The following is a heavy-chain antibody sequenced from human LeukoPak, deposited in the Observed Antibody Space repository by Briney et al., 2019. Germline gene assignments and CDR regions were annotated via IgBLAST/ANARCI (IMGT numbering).Heavy chain of an antibody. CDR2: IRYDGSKK. CDR3: AKHSSHITIFWSRYFDL. V-gene: IGHV3-30*02. CDR1: GFTFSNYG. J-gene: IGHJ2*01. Sequence: GGSLRLSCAASGFTFSNYGRNWVRQAPAKGLEWWAFIRYDGSKKYYADSVKGRFTISRDNSKNTLYLQMNSLRAEDTPVYYCAKHSSHITIFWSRYFDLWGRGTLVTVSS. D-gene: IGHD3-9*01.